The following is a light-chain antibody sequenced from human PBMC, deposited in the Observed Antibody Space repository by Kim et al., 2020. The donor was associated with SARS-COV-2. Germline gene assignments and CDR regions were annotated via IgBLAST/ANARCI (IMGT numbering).Light chain of an antibody. V-gene: IGKV3-11*01. J-gene: IGKJ5*01. CDR3: QQRTDWPIT. CDR1: QSVSRF. Sequence: LSPGERATLSCWASQSVSRFLAWYQQTPGLPPRLLIYGASNRATGIPARFSGSGSGTDFTLTISRLEPEDSAVYYCQQRTDWPITFGQGTRLEIK. CDR2: GAS.